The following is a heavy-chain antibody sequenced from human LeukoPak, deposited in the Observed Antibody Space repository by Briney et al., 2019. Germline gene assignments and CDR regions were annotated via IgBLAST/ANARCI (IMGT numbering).Heavy chain of an antibody. Sequence: PSETLSLTCIVSGGSISSSSYYWGWIRQPPGKGLEWIGNIYYSGSTPYNPSLKSRVTISVDTSKNQFSLNLNSVTAADTAAYYCARVKRDILGSAPYFDYWGQGTLVTVSS. V-gene: IGHV4-39*07. CDR3: ARVKRDILGSAPYFDY. D-gene: IGHD3-9*01. J-gene: IGHJ4*02. CDR2: IYYSGST. CDR1: GGSISSSSYY.